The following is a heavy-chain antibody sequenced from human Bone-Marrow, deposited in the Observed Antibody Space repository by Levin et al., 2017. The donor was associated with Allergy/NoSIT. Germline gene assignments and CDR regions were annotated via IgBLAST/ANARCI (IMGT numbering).Heavy chain of an antibody. D-gene: IGHD3-9*01. CDR3: ARSTAYYDSSTAYDNDQYFAMDV. V-gene: IGHV3-30*03. Sequence: GGSLRLSCAASGFSFSSYGMHWVRQAPGKGLEWLAFISYDGSDKQYAESVKGRFTISRDNSKNTVSLQMNSLRAGDTAVCYCARSTAYYDSSTAYDNDQYFAMDVWGHGTTVTVSS. J-gene: IGHJ6*02. CDR1: GFSFSSYG. CDR2: ISYDGSDK.